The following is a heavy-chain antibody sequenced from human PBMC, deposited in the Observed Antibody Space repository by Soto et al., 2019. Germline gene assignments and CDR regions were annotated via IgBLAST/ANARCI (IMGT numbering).Heavy chain of an antibody. V-gene: IGHV2-5*02. CDR1: GFSLTTSGVG. CDR3: AHSNVPYLFDS. CDR2: IYWDDDK. J-gene: IGHJ4*02. D-gene: IGHD3-10*02. Sequence: QITLKESGPTLVKPTQTLTLTCSFSGFSLTTSGVGVGWLRQPPGKALEWLALIYWDDDKRYSPSLKSRLTISKNTSKTQVVLTMTNLDPVDTATYYCAHSNVPYLFDSWGQGTLVMVSS.